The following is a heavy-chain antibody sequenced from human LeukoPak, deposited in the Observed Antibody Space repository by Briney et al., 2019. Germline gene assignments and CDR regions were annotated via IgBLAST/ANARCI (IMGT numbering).Heavy chain of an antibody. V-gene: IGHV3-48*02. D-gene: IGHD4-17*01. CDR1: GFTFSTYS. CDR2: ISSSSSKI. J-gene: IGHJ6*02. CDR3: ARLGLGYGDYQYFYGMDV. Sequence: PGGSLRLSCTASGFTFSTYSVNWVRQAPGKGLELVSYISSSSSKIYYADSVRGRFTISRDKAKNSLYLQMNSLRDEDTAVYYCARLGLGYGDYQYFYGMDVWGQGTTVTVSS.